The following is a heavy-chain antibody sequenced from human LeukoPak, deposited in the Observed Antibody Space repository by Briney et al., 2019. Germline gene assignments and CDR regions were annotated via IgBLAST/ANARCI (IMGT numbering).Heavy chain of an antibody. V-gene: IGHV3-21*01. CDR1: GFTFSSYS. CDR2: ISSSSSYI. J-gene: IGHJ6*03. Sequence: PGGSLRLSCAASGFTFSSYSMNWVRQAPGKGLEWVSSISSSSSYIYYADSVKGRFTISRDNAKNLLYLQMNSLRAEDTAVYYCAKVGQGLRYYYYMDVWGKGTTVTVSS. CDR3: AKVGQGLRYYYYMDV.